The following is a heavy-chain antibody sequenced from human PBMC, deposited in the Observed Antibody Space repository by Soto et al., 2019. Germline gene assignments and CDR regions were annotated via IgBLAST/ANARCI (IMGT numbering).Heavy chain of an antibody. CDR1: GYTFTSYG. J-gene: IGHJ6*02. D-gene: IGHD3-10*01. CDR2: ISAYNGNT. CDR3: ARGDTYGSGSYWYDYYYGMDV. Sequence: ASVKVSCKASGYTFTSYGISWVRQAPGQGLEWMGWISAYNGNTNYAQKLQGRVTMTTDTSTSTAYMELRSLRSDDTAVYYCARGDTYGSGSYWYDYYYGMDVWGQGTKVIVSS. V-gene: IGHV1-18*04.